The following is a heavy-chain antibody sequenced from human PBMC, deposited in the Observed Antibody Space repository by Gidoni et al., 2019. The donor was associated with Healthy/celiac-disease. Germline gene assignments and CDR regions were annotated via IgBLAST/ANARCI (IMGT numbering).Heavy chain of an antibody. CDR1: GFTFICYA. J-gene: IGHJ6*02. V-gene: IGHV3-30-3*01. D-gene: IGHD4-17*01. CDR2: ISYDGSNK. CDR3: AREDEIGYGDYGRVHYYYYGMDV. Sequence: QVQLVESGGGVVQPGRSLRLSCAASGFTFICYAMPWVRQAPGKGLEWVAVISYDGSNKYYADSVKGRFTISRDNSKNTLYLEMNSLRAEDTAVYYCAREDEIGYGDYGRVHYYYYGMDVWGQGTTVTVSS.